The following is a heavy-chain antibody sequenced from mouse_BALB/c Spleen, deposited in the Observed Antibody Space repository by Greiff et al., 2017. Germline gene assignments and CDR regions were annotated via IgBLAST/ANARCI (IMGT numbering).Heavy chain of an antibody. CDR1: GYTFTSYW. CDR3: TREYYDYYWFAY. J-gene: IGHJ3*01. D-gene: IGHD2-4*01. CDR2: IYPGSGST. Sequence: LQQPGSELVRPGASVKLSCKASGYTFTSYWMHWVKQRPGQGLEWIGNIYPGSGSTNYDEKFKSKATLTVDTSSSTAYMQLSSLTSEDSAVYYCTREYYDYYWFAYWGQGTLVTVSA. V-gene: IGHV1S22*01.